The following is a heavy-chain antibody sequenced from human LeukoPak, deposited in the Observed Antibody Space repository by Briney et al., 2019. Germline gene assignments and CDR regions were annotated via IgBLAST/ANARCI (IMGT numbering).Heavy chain of an antibody. CDR2: IYPGDSDT. Sequence: GESLQISCKGSGYSFTNYWIDWVRQMPGKGLEWMGIIYPGDSDTRYSPSFQGQVTISADKSISTAYMQWSSLKASDTAMYYCARNVIVGATKSAFDIWGQGTMVTVSS. V-gene: IGHV5-51*01. CDR3: ARNVIVGATKSAFDI. D-gene: IGHD1-26*01. J-gene: IGHJ3*02. CDR1: GYSFTNYW.